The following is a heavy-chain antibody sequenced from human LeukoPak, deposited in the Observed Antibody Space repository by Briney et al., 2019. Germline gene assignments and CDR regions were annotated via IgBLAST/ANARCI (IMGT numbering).Heavy chain of an antibody. J-gene: IGHJ3*02. CDR2: INPNSGGT. CDR1: GYTFTGYY. V-gene: IGHV1-2*02. D-gene: IGHD3-9*01. CDR3: ARDSQLRYFDWYSRGDAFDI. Sequence: GASVKVSCKASGYTFTGYYMHWVRQAPGQGLEWMGWINPNSGGTNYAQKFQGRVTMTRDTSISTAYMELSRLRSDDTAVYYCARDSQLRYFDWYSRGDAFDIWGQGTMVTVSS.